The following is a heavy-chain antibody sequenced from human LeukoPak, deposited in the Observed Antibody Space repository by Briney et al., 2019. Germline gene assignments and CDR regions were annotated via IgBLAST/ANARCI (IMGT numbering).Heavy chain of an antibody. Sequence: PGRSLRLSCAASGFTFSSYGMHWVRQAPGKGLEWVAVISYDGSNKYYADSVKGRFTISRDNSKNMLYLQMNSLRAEDTAVYYCAKDPGSSWERDPDYWGQGTLVTVSS. CDR3: AKDPGSSWERDPDY. CDR2: ISYDGSNK. CDR1: GFTFSSYG. D-gene: IGHD6-13*01. V-gene: IGHV3-30*18. J-gene: IGHJ4*02.